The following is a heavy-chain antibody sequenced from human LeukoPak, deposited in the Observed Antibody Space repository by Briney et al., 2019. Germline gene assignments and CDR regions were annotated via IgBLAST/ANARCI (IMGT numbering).Heavy chain of an antibody. J-gene: IGHJ4*02. D-gene: IGHD6-19*01. CDR1: GFAFSSYA. V-gene: IGHV3-23*01. Sequence: GGSLRLPCAASGFAFSSYAMSWVRQAPGKGLEWVSGLSASGGITYYADSVKGRFTISRDNSKNKLYLQMNSLRAEDTAVYYCAKLEWLVLIDYWGQGTLVTVSS. CDR2: LSASGGIT. CDR3: AKLEWLVLIDY.